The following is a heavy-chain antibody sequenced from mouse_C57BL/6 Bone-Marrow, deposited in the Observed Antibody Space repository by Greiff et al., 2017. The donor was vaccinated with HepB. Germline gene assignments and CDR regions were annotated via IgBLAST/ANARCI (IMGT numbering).Heavy chain of an antibody. Sequence: EVKLVESGGGLVQPGGSLKLSCAASGFTFSDYGMAWVRQAPRKGPEWVAFISNLAYSIYYADTVTGRFTISRENAKNTLYLEMSSLRSEDTAMYYCARHLDGYYAMDYWGQGTSVTVSS. V-gene: IGHV5-15*04. D-gene: IGHD2-3*01. CDR2: ISNLAYSI. J-gene: IGHJ4*01. CDR3: ARHLDGYYAMDY. CDR1: GFTFSDYG.